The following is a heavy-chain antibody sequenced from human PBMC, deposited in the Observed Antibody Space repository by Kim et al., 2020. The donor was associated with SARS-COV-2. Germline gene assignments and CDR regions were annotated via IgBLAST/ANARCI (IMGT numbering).Heavy chain of an antibody. CDR2: IYHSGST. V-gene: IGHV4-4*02. CDR1: GGSISSSNW. J-gene: IGHJ6*02. CDR3: ARVLSGYCSGGSCSTYYYYYYGMDV. D-gene: IGHD2-15*01. Sequence: SETLSLTCAVSGGSISSSNWWSWVRQPPGKGLEWIGEIYHSGSTNYNPSLKSRVTISVDKSKNQFSLKLSSVTAADTAVYYCARVLSGYCSGGSCSTYYYYYYGMDVWGQGTTVTVSS.